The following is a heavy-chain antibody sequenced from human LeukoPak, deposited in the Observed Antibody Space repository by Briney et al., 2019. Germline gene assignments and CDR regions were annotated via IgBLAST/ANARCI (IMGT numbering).Heavy chain of an antibody. D-gene: IGHD3-22*01. V-gene: IGHV3-48*04. Sequence: GGSLRLSCAAPGFTFSSDSMNWVRQAPGKGVEWVSYNSSSSSTIYYADSVKGRFTISRDNAKNSLYLQMNSLRAEDTAVYYCARDIYYDSSGYYGSVYWGQGTLVTVSS. CDR3: ARDIYYDSSGYYGSVY. CDR1: GFTFSSDS. CDR2: NSSSSSTI. J-gene: IGHJ4*02.